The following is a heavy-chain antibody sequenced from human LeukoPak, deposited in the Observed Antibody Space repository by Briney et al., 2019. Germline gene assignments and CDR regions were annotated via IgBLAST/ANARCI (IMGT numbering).Heavy chain of an antibody. Sequence: TGGSLRLSCAASGFTFDRFTIHWVRQTPGKGLEWVSLINRRGHTFYADSVKGRFTISRDNSRNSVFLRMNSLRPEDTALYHCAKEVDCPSDCLFFHSWGQGTLVTVSS. D-gene: IGHD2-21*02. CDR1: GFTFDRFT. CDR2: INRRGHT. J-gene: IGHJ4*02. V-gene: IGHV3-43*01. CDR3: AKEVDCPSDCLFFHS.